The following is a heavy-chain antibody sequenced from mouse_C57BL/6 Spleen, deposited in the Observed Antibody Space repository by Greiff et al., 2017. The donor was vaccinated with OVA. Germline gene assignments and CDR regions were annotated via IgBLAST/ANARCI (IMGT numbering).Heavy chain of an antibody. CDR3: ARSGETAQGKWYFDY. CDR2: IDPNSGGT. J-gene: IGHJ2*01. V-gene: IGHV1-72*01. D-gene: IGHD3-2*02. Sequence: VKLVESGAELVKPGASVKLSCKASGYTFTSYWMHWVQQRPGRGLEWIGRIDPNSGGTKYNETFKSKATLTVDKPSSTAYMQLSSLTSENSAVYYGARSGETAQGKWYFDYWGQGTTLTVSS. CDR1: GYTFTSYW.